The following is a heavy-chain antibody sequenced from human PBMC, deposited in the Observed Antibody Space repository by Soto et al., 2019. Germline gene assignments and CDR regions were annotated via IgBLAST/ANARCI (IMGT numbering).Heavy chain of an antibody. CDR3: GSCYSSGWFDP. J-gene: IGHJ5*02. D-gene: IGHD2-15*01. CDR2: IGPESGAT. V-gene: IGHV1-2*02. CDR1: GYTFTGHY. Sequence: ASVKVSCKASGYTFTGHYIHWVRQAPEQGPEWMGEIGPESGATRYAQRFQGRVTMTRDMSITTVYMELNNLSPDDTAVYYCGSCYSSGWFDPWGQGTLVTVSS.